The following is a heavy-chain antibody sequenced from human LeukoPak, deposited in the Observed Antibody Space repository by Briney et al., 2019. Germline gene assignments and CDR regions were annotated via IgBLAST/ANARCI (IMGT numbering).Heavy chain of an antibody. V-gene: IGHV3-48*01. J-gene: IGHJ6*03. CDR1: GFTFSSYS. D-gene: IGHD6-25*01. CDR3: ARFAAGGSYYYYMDV. Sequence: QPGGSLRLSCAASGFTFSSYSMNWVRQAPGKGLEWVSYISSSSSTIYYADSVKGRFTISRDNAKNSLYLQMNSLRADDTAVYYCARFAAGGSYYYYMDVWGKGTTVTVSS. CDR2: ISSSSSTI.